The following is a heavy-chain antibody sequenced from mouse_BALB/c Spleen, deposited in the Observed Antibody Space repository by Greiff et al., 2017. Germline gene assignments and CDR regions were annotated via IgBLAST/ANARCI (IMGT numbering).Heavy chain of an antibody. V-gene: IGHV5-17*02. J-gene: IGHJ4*01. CDR3: ARKYGNYYAMDY. Sequence: DVKLVASGGGLVQPGGSRKLSCAASGFTFSSFGMHWVRQAPEKGLEWVAYISSGSSTIYYADTVKGRFTISRDNPKNTLFLQMTSLRSEDTAMYYCARKYGNYYAMDYWGQGTSGTVSS. CDR1: GFTFSSFG. D-gene: IGHD2-10*02. CDR2: ISSGSSTI.